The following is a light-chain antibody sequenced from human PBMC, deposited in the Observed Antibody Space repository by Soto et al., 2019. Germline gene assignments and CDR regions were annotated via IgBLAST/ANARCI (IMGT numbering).Light chain of an antibody. CDR2: ENN. Sequence: QSVLTQPPSVSAAAGQKVTISCSGSSSNIGSDYVSWYQQLPGTAPKLLIYENNKRPSGIPDRFSGSKSGTSATLGITGLQTGEDADYYYAAWDKSLSGGVFGGGTQLTVL. V-gene: IGLV1-51*02. J-gene: IGLJ2*01. CDR3: AAWDKSLSGGV. CDR1: SSNIGSDY.